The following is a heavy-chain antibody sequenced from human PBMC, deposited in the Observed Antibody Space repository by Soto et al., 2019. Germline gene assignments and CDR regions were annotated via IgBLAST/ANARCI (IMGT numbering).Heavy chain of an antibody. CDR1: GFSLTSTGMR. D-gene: IGHD3-22*01. J-gene: IGHJ6*02. V-gene: IGHV2-70*04. CDR3: TRPRYYHDSSDYYYFGMDV. Sequence: SGPTLVNPTPPLTLTCTFSGFSLTSTGMRVSWIRQPPGKALEWLARIDWDDRKFYSTSLRTRLTISKDTSKNQVVLTMSNMDPVDTATYYCTRPRYYHDSSDYYYFGMDVWGQGTTVTVS. CDR2: IDWDDRK.